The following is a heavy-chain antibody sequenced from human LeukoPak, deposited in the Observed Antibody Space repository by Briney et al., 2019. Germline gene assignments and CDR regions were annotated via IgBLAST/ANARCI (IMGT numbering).Heavy chain of an antibody. CDR1: GFTFSSYW. CDR2: LNNGGSIT. CDR3: ARYYGSGTYAVDY. J-gene: IGHJ4*02. V-gene: IGHV3-74*01. D-gene: IGHD3-10*01. Sequence: GGSLRLSCAASGFTFSSYWMHWVRQAPGKGLVWVSRLNNGGSITTYADSVKGRFTIPRDNAKNTLYLQMNSPRAEDTAVYYCARYYGSGTYAVDYWGQGTLVTVSS.